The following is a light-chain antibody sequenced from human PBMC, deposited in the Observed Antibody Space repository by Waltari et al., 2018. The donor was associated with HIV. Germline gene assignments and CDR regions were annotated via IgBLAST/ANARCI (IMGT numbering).Light chain of an antibody. V-gene: IGLV3-19*01. CDR2: GKN. CDR1: SLRTYY. J-gene: IGLJ2*01. CDR3: ACWDRSGDYIL. Sequence: SSELTQDPAVSVALGQTVNIACLGDSLRTYYASWYRLRPGQAPQLLVYGKNSRPSGIPDRFSASSSGNRAFLTITGARAEDEADYYCACWDRSGDYILFGGGTSLTGL.